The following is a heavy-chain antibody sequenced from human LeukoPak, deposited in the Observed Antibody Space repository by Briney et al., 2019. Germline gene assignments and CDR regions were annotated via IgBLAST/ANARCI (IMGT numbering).Heavy chain of an antibody. Sequence: PSETLSLTCTVSGGSISSYYWRWIRQPPGKGLEWIGYIYYSGSTNYNPSLKSRVSISVDTSKNQFSLKLGSVTAADTAVYYCARRMPAGTVDYWGQGTLVTVSS. D-gene: IGHD6-19*01. V-gene: IGHV4-59*01. J-gene: IGHJ4*02. CDR3: ARRMPAGTVDY. CDR1: GGSISSYY. CDR2: IYYSGST.